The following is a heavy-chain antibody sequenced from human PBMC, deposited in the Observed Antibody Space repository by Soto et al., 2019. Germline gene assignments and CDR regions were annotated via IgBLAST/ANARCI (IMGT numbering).Heavy chain of an antibody. CDR2: ITSGGAKT. J-gene: IGHJ1*01. CDR1: GLRFGSYA. Sequence: EVQLLESGGGLVQPGGSLRLSCAASGLRFGSYAMFWVRQAPGKGLEWVSAITSGGAKTYFADSVKGRFTISRDNSRNSVSLQLTSRRAEHTAVYFCTTGPIITGDNWGQGTLITVSS. CDR3: TTGPIITGDN. D-gene: IGHD3-22*01. V-gene: IGHV3-23*01.